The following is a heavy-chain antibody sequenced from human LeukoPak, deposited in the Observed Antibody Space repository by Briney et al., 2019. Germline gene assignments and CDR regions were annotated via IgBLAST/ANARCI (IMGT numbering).Heavy chain of an antibody. CDR1: GFSLSTSGVG. Sequence: SGPTLVKPTQTLTLTCTFSGFSLSTSGVGVGWIRQPPGKALEWLALIYWNDDKRYSPSLKSRLTITKDTSKNQVVLTMTNMDPVDTATYYCAHSDYDYVWGSYRYTFEYKTRRYDYWGQGTPVTVSS. CDR2: IYWNDDK. CDR3: AHSDYDYVWGSYRYTFEYKTRRYDY. J-gene: IGHJ4*02. D-gene: IGHD3-16*02. V-gene: IGHV2-5*01.